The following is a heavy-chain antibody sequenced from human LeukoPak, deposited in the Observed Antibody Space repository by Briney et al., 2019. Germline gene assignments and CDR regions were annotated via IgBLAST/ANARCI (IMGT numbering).Heavy chain of an antibody. CDR3: ARVLGVVTMVRGVYPY. J-gene: IGHJ4*02. CDR1: GYTFTSYD. V-gene: IGHV1-8*01. D-gene: IGHD3-10*01. Sequence: GASVKVSCKASGYTFTSYDINWVRQATGQGLEWMGWMNPNSGNTGYAQKFQGRVTMTRDTSISTAYMELSRLRSDDTAVYYCARVLGVVTMVRGVYPYWGQGTLVTVSS. CDR2: MNPNSGNT.